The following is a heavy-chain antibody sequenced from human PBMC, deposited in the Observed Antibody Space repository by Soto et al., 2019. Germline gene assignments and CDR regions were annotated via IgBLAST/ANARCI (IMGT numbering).Heavy chain of an antibody. V-gene: IGHV4-34*01. J-gene: IGHJ5*02. CDR3: ARGYSSSPTVWFDP. Sequence: SETLSLTCAVYGGSFSGYYWSWIRQPPGKGLEWIGEINHSGSTNYNPSLKSRVTISVDTSKNQFSLKLSSVTAADTAVYYCARGYSSSPTVWFDPWGQGTLVTVSS. D-gene: IGHD6-13*01. CDR2: INHSGST. CDR1: GGSFSGYY.